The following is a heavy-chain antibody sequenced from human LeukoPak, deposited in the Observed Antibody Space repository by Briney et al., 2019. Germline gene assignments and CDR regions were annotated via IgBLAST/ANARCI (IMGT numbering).Heavy chain of an antibody. CDR2: IIPIFGTA. V-gene: IGHV1-69*13. CDR1: GGTFSSYA. CDR3: ARESPGYSSSWYNI. D-gene: IGHD6-13*01. J-gene: IGHJ3*02. Sequence: SVKVSCKASGGTFSSYAISWVRQAPGQGLEWMGGIIPIFGTANCAQKFQGRVTITADESTSTAYMELSSLRSEDTAVYYCARESPGYSSSWYNIWGQGTMVTVSS.